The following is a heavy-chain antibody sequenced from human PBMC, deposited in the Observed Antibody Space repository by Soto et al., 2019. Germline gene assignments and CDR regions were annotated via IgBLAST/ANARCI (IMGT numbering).Heavy chain of an antibody. CDR1: GGSFSGYY. CDR2: INHSGST. Sequence: PSETLSLTCAVYGGSFSGYYWNWIRQPPGKGLEWIGEINHSGSTNYNPSLKSRVTISVDTSKNQFSLKLSSVTAADTAVYYCARETYYDCWSGPSWFDPWGQGTLVTVSS. J-gene: IGHJ5*02. CDR3: ARETYYDCWSGPSWFDP. D-gene: IGHD3-3*01. V-gene: IGHV4-34*01.